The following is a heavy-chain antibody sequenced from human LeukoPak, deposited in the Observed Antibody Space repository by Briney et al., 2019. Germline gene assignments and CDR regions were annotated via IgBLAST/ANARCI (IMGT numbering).Heavy chain of an antibody. CDR1: VGSISSSSYY. CDR3: ARDSSSSDAFDI. V-gene: IGHV4-39*01. J-gene: IGHJ3*02. CDR2: IYYSGGT. Sequence: NTSETLSLTCTVSVGSISSSSYYWGWIRQPPGKGLEWIGSIYYSGGTYYNPSLKSRVTISVDTSKNQFSLKLSSVTAADTAVYYCARDSSSSDAFDIWGQGTMVTVSS. D-gene: IGHD2-2*01.